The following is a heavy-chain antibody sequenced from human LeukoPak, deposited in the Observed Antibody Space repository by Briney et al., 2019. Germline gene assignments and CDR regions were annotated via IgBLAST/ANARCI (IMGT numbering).Heavy chain of an antibody. Sequence: PAASVKVSCKASGYTFTSYAMHWVRQAPGQRLEWMGWINAGNGNTKYSQKFQGRVTITRDTSASTAYMELSSLRSEDTAVYYCARVLWFGELLVRTLGYWGQGTLVTVSS. D-gene: IGHD3-10*01. CDR3: ARVLWFGELLVRTLGY. J-gene: IGHJ4*02. CDR1: GYTFTSYA. CDR2: INAGNGNT. V-gene: IGHV1-3*01.